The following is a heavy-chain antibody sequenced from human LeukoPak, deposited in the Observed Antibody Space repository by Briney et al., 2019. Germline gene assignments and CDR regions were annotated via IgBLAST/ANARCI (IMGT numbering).Heavy chain of an antibody. J-gene: IGHJ4*02. CDR1: GFTVSSNY. D-gene: IGHD6-13*01. CDR3: ARAGSSSWYVD. Sequence: GGSLRLSCAASGFTVSSNYMSWVRQAPGKGLEWVSVIYSGGSTYYADSVRGRFTISRHNSKNTLYLQMNSLRAEDTAVYYCARAGSSSWYVDWGQGTLVTVSS. CDR2: IYSGGST. V-gene: IGHV3-53*04.